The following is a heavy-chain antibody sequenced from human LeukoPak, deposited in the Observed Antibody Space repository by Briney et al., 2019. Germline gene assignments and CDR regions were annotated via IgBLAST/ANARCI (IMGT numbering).Heavy chain of an antibody. Sequence: GGSLRLSCAASGFTFSNYAMNWVRQAPGKGLEWVSAIDSGGGTYSADSVKGRFNISRDNSKNTLYLQLNSLRAEDTAVYYCAKGPQGDWGQGALVTVSS. J-gene: IGHJ4*02. CDR2: IDSGGGT. D-gene: IGHD3-16*01. CDR1: GFTFSNYA. V-gene: IGHV3-23*01. CDR3: AKGPQGD.